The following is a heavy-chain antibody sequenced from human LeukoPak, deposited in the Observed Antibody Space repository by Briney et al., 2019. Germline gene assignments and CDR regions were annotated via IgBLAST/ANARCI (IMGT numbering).Heavy chain of an antibody. CDR1: GFVFSSYG. Sequence: GGSLRLSCAASGFVFSSYGIHWVRQAPGKGLEWVAVISNDGSNKFYADSVRGRFTISRDNSKNTLFLQMNSLRAEDTAAYYCAKETGRWELEWGQGTLVTVSS. CDR3: AKETGRWELE. J-gene: IGHJ4*02. D-gene: IGHD1-26*01. CDR2: ISNDGSNK. V-gene: IGHV3-30*18.